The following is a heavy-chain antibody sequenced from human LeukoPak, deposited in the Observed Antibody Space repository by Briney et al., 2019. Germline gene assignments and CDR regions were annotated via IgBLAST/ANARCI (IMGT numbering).Heavy chain of an antibody. CDR2: FDPEDGET. Sequence: ASVKVSCKVSGYTLTELSMHWVRQAPGEGREWTGGFDPEDGETIYAQKFQGRVTMTEDTSTDTAYMELSSLRAEDTAVYYCARDTAGYYYDSSGYYYGGCFDYWGQGTLVTVSS. V-gene: IGHV1-24*01. J-gene: IGHJ4*02. D-gene: IGHD3-22*01. CDR3: ARDTAGYYYDSSGYYYGGCFDY. CDR1: GYTLTELS.